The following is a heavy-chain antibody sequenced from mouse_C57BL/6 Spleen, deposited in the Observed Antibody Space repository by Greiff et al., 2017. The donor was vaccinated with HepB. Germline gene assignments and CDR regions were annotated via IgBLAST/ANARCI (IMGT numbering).Heavy chain of an antibody. CDR2: INPNNGGT. V-gene: IGHV1-26*01. CDR3: ARCTTVVEYFDV. J-gene: IGHJ1*03. D-gene: IGHD1-1*01. CDR1: GYTFTDYY. Sequence: VQLQQSGPELVKPGASVKISCKASGYTFTDYYMNWVKQSHGKSLEWIGDINPNNGGTSYNQKFKGKATLTVDKSSSTAYMELRSLTSEDSAVYYCARCTTVVEYFDVWGTGTTVTVSS.